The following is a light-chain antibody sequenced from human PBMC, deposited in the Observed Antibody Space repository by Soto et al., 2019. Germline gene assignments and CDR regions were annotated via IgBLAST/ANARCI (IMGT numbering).Light chain of an antibody. V-gene: IGKV3-11*01. Sequence: DIVLTQSPSTLSSSPVERVTLSCRASQSVDNFLAWYQQKAGQPPRLLIYDASNRASGIPARFSGSGSGTEFTLTISSLEPEDLATYYCQQRKKWPPITFGQGTRLEIK. CDR2: DAS. CDR3: QQRKKWPPIT. J-gene: IGKJ5*01. CDR1: QSVDNF.